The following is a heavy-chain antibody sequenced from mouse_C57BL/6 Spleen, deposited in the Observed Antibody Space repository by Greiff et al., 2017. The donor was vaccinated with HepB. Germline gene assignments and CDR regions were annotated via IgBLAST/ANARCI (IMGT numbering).Heavy chain of an antibody. D-gene: IGHD3-2*02. CDR3: ARSGSSGYYFDY. Sequence: VQLQQSGPELVKPGASVKISCKASGYAFSSSWMNWVKQRPGKGLEWIGRIYPGDGDTNYNGKFKGKATLTADKSSSTAYMQLSSLTSEDSAVYFCARSGSSGYYFDYWGQGTTLTVSS. CDR1: GYAFSSSW. V-gene: IGHV1-82*01. CDR2: IYPGDGDT. J-gene: IGHJ2*01.